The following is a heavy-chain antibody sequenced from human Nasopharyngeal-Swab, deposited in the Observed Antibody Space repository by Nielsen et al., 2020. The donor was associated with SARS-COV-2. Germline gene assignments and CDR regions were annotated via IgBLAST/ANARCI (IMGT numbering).Heavy chain of an antibody. V-gene: IGHV3-23*01. CDR2: ITGNGDTT. J-gene: IGHJ4*02. D-gene: IGHD4-23*01. CDR1: GFTFSSYS. CDR3: TRDIGGEYGY. Sequence: GESLKISCAASGFTFSSYSMSWLRQAPGKGLEWVSTITGNGDTTYYADSVKGRFTISRDNSENTVYLQMNSLRGEDTAVYYCTRDIGGEYGYWGQGSLVTVSS.